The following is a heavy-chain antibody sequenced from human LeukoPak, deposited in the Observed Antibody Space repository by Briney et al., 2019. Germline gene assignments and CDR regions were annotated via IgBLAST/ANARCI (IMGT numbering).Heavy chain of an antibody. CDR2: INHSGSS. V-gene: IGHV4-34*01. Sequence: SETLSLTCAVYGGSLSSYHWSWIRQPPGKGLEYIGEINHSGSSKYNSSLKSRVTISVDTSKNQFSLKVNSVTAADTAVYYCARRPDGFDIWGQGTKVTVSS. CDR3: ARRPDGFDI. J-gene: IGHJ3*02. CDR1: GGSLSSYH.